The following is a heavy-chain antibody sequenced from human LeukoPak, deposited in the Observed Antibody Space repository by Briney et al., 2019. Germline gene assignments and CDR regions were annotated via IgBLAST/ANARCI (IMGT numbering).Heavy chain of an antibody. CDR1: GYTFTDFY. CDR3: ATERGIVGASVGFDY. Sequence: ASVTVSFKASGYTFTDFYMHSVRQAPGQGREWVGGINPHSGGTNYAQKFQGRVSMTRDTSISTAYMELSRLKSDDTAVYYCATERGIVGASVGFDYWGQGTLVTVSS. D-gene: IGHD1-26*01. CDR2: INPHSGGT. V-gene: IGHV1-2*02. J-gene: IGHJ4*02.